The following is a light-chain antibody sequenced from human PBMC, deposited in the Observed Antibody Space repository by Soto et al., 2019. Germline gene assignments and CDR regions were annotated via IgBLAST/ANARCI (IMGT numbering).Light chain of an antibody. V-gene: IGKV3-15*01. J-gene: IGKJ1*01. CDR2: HAS. CDR3: HQHNNWPT. Sequence: EIVLTQSPATLSVSPGESVTLSCRASESVSSNLAWYQQKPGQAPRLLIYHASTRATGIPARFSGSGSGTEFTLTISSLQSEDFAAYYCHQHNNWPTFGQGTKVDIK. CDR1: ESVSSN.